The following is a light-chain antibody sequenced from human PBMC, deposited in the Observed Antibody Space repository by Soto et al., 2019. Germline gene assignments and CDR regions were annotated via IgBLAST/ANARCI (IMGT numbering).Light chain of an antibody. CDR1: QSISSW. V-gene: IGKV1-5*01. CDR3: QQYDDLYT. J-gene: IGKJ2*01. CDR2: DAS. Sequence: DIQMTQSPSTLSASVGDRVTITCRASQSISSWLAWYQQKPGKAPKLLIYDASSLESGVPSRFSGSGSGTEFTLTISSLQPDDFATYYCQQYDDLYTFGQGTKVEI.